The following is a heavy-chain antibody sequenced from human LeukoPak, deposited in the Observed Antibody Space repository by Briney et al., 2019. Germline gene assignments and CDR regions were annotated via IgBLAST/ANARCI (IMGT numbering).Heavy chain of an antibody. D-gene: IGHD3-10*01. CDR3: AGVAYGSGSYEDYFDY. V-gene: IGHV4-30-2*01. CDR2: IYHSGST. J-gene: IGHJ4*02. CDR1: GGSISSGGYY. Sequence: SETLSLTCTVSGGSISSGGYYWSWIRQPPGKGLEWIGYIYHSGSTYYNPSLKSRVTISVDRSKNQFSLKLSSVTAADTAVYYCAGVAYGSGSYEDYFDYWGQGTLVTVSS.